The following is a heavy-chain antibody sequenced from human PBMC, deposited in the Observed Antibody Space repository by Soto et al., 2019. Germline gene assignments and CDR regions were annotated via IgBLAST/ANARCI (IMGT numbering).Heavy chain of an antibody. CDR1: GFTFSNHW. D-gene: IGHD2-15*01. CDR3: AKAIATPRLRGDFYHYHGMDV. CDR2: VKLDASEK. J-gene: IGHJ6*02. Sequence: LVESGGGLVQPGGSLRLSCEASGFTFSNHWMIWVRQAPGKGLEWVANVKLDASEKYYVDSVKGRFTISRDNAKSALYLQMNSLRAEDTAVYYCAKAIATPRLRGDFYHYHGMDVWGQGTTVTVSS. V-gene: IGHV3-7*03.